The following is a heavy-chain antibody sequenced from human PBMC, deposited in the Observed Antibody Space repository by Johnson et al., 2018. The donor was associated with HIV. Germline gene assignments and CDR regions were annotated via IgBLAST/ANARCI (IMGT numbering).Heavy chain of an antibody. CDR3: ARHIVGGSSDAFDI. V-gene: IGHV3-73*01. J-gene: IGHJ3*02. CDR2: IRSKADSYAT. Sequence: VQLVESGGGVVRPGGSLRLSCAASGFTFDDSGMSWVRQASGKGLEWVGRIRSKADSYATAYAASMKGRFTISSDDSKDTAYLQMNSLETEETAVYYWARHIVGGSSDAFDIWGQGTMVTVSS. D-gene: IGHD1-26*01. CDR1: GFTFDDSG.